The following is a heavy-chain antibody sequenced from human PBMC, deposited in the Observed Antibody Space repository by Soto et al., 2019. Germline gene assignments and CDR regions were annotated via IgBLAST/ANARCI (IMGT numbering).Heavy chain of an antibody. CDR3: TKLGYCSSTNSFWKILGSCAFDI. Sequence: QVQLVQSGAEVKKPGASVKVSCKASGYTFTSYGISWVRQAPGQGLEWMGWISAYYGNTNYAQKLQGRVTLTTDTSTSTAYMELRSLRSDDTAVYYCTKLGYCSSTNSFWKILGSCAFDIWGQGTMVTVSS. J-gene: IGHJ3*02. V-gene: IGHV1-18*01. D-gene: IGHD2-2*01. CDR2: ISAYYGNT. CDR1: GYTFTSYG.